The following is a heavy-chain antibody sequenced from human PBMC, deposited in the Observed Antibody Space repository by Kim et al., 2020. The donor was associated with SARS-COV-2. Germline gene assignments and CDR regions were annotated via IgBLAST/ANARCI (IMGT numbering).Heavy chain of an antibody. D-gene: IGHD1-26*01. V-gene: IGHV4-59*11. J-gene: IGHJ4*02. CDR3: ARGEGPFFEY. CDR2: IHNSGST. CDR1: GGSISSHY. Sequence: SETLSLTCNVSGGSISSHYWSWIRQAPGKGLEWITYIHNSGSTKTYPSLESRVTTSIDASKNRISLKMTSVTAADTAVYFCARGEGPFFEYWGQGALVTVSS.